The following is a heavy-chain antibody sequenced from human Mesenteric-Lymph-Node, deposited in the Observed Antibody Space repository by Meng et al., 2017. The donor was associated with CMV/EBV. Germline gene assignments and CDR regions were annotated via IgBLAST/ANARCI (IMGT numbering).Heavy chain of an antibody. V-gene: IGHV3-53*01. CDR1: GFAVSSNY. CDR3: AGGATYSSGWDFDY. J-gene: IGHJ4*02. D-gene: IGHD6-19*01. CDR2: IYSGGTT. Sequence: ASGFAVSSNYMSWVRQAPGKGLEWVSIIYSGGTTYCADSVKDRFTISRDDSKNTLYLLMNNLRAEDTAVYYCAGGATYSSGWDFDYWGQGTLVTVSS.